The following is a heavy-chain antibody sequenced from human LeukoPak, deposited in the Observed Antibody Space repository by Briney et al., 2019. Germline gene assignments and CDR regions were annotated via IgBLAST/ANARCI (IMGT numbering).Heavy chain of an antibody. D-gene: IGHD5-12*01. CDR3: AENSGYDWGVFDY. J-gene: IGHJ4*02. CDR1: GFTFSSYA. CDR2: ISDSDGST. Sequence: GGSLRLSCAASGFTFSSYAMSWVRQAPGKGLEWVSSISDSDGSTYYADSVKGRFTISRDNSKNTLYLQMNSLRAEDTAVYYCAENSGYDWGVFDYWGQGTLVTVSS. V-gene: IGHV3-23*01.